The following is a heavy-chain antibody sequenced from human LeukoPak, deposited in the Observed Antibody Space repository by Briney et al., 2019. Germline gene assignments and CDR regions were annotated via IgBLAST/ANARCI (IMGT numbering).Heavy chain of an antibody. V-gene: IGHV1-18*01. J-gene: IGHJ6*03. CDR2: ISGHNDDT. CDR3: ARAGYCSGGSCYPYYYYYYVDV. D-gene: IGHD2-15*01. CDR1: GYTFTSYA. Sequence: ASVKVSYKASGYTFTSYATSWVRQAPGQGLEWMGWISGHNDDTNYAQRLQGRVTMTTDTSTSTAYMELRSLRSDDTAVYYCARAGYCSGGSCYPYYYYYYVDVWGKGTTVTVPS.